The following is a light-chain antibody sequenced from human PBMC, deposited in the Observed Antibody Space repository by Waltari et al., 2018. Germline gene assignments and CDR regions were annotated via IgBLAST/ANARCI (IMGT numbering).Light chain of an antibody. CDR1: QGISMY. Sequence: DIQLTQSPSSLSASVGGRVTITCRASQGISMYLNWYQQKSGKAPKLLIYLTCTLQSGVPPRFSGSGSETDFTITISNVQPEDSATYYGQQTYTTPLTFGQGTSLEIK. J-gene: IGKJ2*01. V-gene: IGKV1-39*01. CDR3: QQTYTTPLT. CDR2: LTC.